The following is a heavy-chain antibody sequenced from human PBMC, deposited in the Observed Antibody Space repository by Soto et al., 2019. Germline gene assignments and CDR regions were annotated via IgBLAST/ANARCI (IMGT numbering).Heavy chain of an antibody. J-gene: IGHJ4*02. Sequence: QVQLVESGGSVVQPGRSLRLSCAASGFTFSSYAMHWVRQAPGKGLEWVAVISYDGSNKYYADSVKGRFTISRDNSKNTLYLQMNSLRAEDTAVYYCARVRISGWYLYYFDYWGQGTLVTVSS. V-gene: IGHV3-30-3*01. D-gene: IGHD6-19*01. CDR3: ARVRISGWYLYYFDY. CDR2: ISYDGSNK. CDR1: GFTFSSYA.